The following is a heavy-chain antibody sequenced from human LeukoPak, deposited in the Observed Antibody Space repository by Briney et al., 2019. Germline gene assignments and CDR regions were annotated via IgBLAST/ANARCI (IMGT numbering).Heavy chain of an antibody. V-gene: IGHV5-51*01. CDR3: ARGPKYYDSSGYYYPPHFDY. CDR1: GYSFTSYW. CDR2: IYPGDSDT. Sequence: EESLKISCKGSGYSFTSYWIGWVRQMPGKGLEWMGIIYPGDSDTRYSPSFQGQVTISADKSINTAYLQWSSLKASDTAMYYCARGPKYYDSSGYYYPPHFDYWGQGTLVTVSS. J-gene: IGHJ4*02. D-gene: IGHD3-22*01.